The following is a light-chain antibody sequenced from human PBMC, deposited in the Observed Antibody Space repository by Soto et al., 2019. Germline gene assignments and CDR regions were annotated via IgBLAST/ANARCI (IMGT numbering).Light chain of an antibody. J-gene: IGLJ2*01. CDR2: DVT. CDR3: TSDTGSNTPVV. CDR1: SSDVGGYNY. V-gene: IGLV2-14*03. Sequence: QSALTQPASVSGSPGQSITISCTGTSSDVGGYNYVSWYQHHPGKAPKLMISDVTNRPSGVSNRFSGSKSGNTASLTISGLQAEDEGDYYSTSDTGSNTPVVFGGGTKLTVL.